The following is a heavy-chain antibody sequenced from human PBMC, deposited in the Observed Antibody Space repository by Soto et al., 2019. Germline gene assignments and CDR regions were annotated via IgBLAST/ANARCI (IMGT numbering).Heavy chain of an antibody. CDR3: ARIYCKGGSCYFDFDH. CDR2: INPSGEHT. J-gene: IGHJ4*02. Sequence: XSVKVSCKASGYCFKDHYMHWVRQAPGRGLEWVGIINPSGEHTNYAQQFRGRVAMTRDTSTSTAYMELRSLRSEDTAVYFCARIYCKGGSCYFDFDHWGQGTLVTVSS. V-gene: IGHV1-46*02. D-gene: IGHD2-15*01. CDR1: GYCFKDHY.